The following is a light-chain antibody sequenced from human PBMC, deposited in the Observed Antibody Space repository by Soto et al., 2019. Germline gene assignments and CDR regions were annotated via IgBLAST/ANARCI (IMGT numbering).Light chain of an antibody. CDR2: GAS. Sequence: EIVLTQSPGTLSLSPGERATLSCRASQSVSSSYFAWYQQKPGQAPRLLIYGASGRATGIPDRFSGSGSGTDFTLTISRLEPEDFGVYYCQQYGSSPGITFGQGTRLEIK. CDR3: QQYGSSPGIT. CDR1: QSVSSSY. J-gene: IGKJ5*01. V-gene: IGKV3-20*01.